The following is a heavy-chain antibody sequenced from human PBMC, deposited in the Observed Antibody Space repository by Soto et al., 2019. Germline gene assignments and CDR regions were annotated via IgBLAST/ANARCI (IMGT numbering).Heavy chain of an antibody. CDR2: IIGSGGST. CDR1: GFTFSSYA. J-gene: IGHJ6*03. D-gene: IGHD2-2*01. V-gene: IGHV3-23*01. CDR3: AGSGVTVPAAMLSSYYYYYMDV. Sequence: PGGSLRLSCAASGFTFSSYAMSWVRQAPGKGLEWVSAIIGSGGSTYYADSVKGRFTISRDNSKNTLYLQMNSLRAEDTAVYYCAGSGVTVPAAMLSSYYYYYMDVWGKGTTVTVSS.